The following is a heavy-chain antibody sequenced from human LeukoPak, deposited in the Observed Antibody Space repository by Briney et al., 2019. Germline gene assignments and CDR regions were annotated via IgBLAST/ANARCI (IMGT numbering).Heavy chain of an antibody. J-gene: IGHJ6*03. CDR1: GYTFTVYY. CDR3: AREPMVRGVTHYYMDV. D-gene: IGHD3-10*01. CDR2: INPNSGGT. Sequence: ASVKVSCKASGYTFTVYYMHWVRQAPGQGLEWMGWINPNSGGTNYAQKFQGRVTMTRDTSISTAYMELSRLRSDDTAVYYCAREPMVRGVTHYYMDVWGKGTTVTVSS. V-gene: IGHV1-2*02.